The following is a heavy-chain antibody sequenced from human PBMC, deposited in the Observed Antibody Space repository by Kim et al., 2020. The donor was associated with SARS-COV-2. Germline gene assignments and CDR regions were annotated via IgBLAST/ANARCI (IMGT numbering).Heavy chain of an antibody. D-gene: IGHD1-26*01. Sequence: ASVKVSCQASGYTFNGYGITWVRQAPGQGLEWMGWINTYNGDTKYAQKLQGRVTMTTDTSTSTVYMEMRSLRSDDTAMYFCARVGGPGSYLYPFDYWGQGTLVTVSS. CDR1: GYTFNGYG. CDR2: INTYNGDT. J-gene: IGHJ4*02. V-gene: IGHV1-18*01. CDR3: ARVGGPGSYLYPFDY.